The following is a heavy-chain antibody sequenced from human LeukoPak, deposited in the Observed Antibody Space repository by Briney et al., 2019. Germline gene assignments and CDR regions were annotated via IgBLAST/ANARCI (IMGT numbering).Heavy chain of an antibody. D-gene: IGHD4/OR15-4a*01. CDR2: IYSGGST. J-gene: IGHJ4*02. CDR3: ARVLTGATYFDF. V-gene: IGHV3-53*01. CDR1: GFTVSSSY. Sequence: PGGSLRLSCAASGFTVSSSYMNWVRQAPGKGLEWVSVIYSGGSTYYADSVKGRFTISRDNSKNTLYLQMNSLRAEDTAVYYCARVLTGATYFDFWGQGSLVTVSS.